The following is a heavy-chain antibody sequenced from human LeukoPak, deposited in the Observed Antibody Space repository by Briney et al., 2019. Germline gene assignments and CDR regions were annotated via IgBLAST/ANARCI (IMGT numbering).Heavy chain of an antibody. CDR2: IYTSGST. CDR1: GGSISSYY. V-gene: IGHV4-4*07. CDR3: ARDRNYYGSGRFSGNWFDP. D-gene: IGHD3-10*01. J-gene: IGHJ5*02. Sequence: SETLSLTCTVSGGSISSYYWSWIRQPAGKGLEWIGRIYTSGSTNYNPSLKSRVTMSVDTSKNQFSLKLSSVTAADTAVYYCARDRNYYGSGRFSGNWFDPWGQGTLVAVSS.